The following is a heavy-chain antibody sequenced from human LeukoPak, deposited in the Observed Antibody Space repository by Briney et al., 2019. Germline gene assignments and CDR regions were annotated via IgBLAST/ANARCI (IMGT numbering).Heavy chain of an antibody. CDR1: GFTFSSYA. D-gene: IGHD3-10*01. CDR3: AKDQGWYYYGSGSYYPFDY. V-gene: IGHV3-23*01. CDR2: ISGSGGST. Sequence: GGSLILSCAASGFTFSSYAMSWVRQAPGKGLEWVSAISGSGGSTYYADSVKGRFTISRDNSKNTLYLQMNSLRAEDTAVYYCAKDQGWYYYGSGSYYPFDYWGQGTLVTVSP. J-gene: IGHJ4*02.